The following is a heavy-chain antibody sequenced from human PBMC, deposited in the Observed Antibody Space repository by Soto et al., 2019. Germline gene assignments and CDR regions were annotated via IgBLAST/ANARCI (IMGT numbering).Heavy chain of an antibody. CDR3: ARIWGGGGYALIY. Sequence: QVQLVESGGGLVKPGGSLRLSCAASGFTFSDFYMSWIRQAPGKGLEWISYISSSGTTTYYTGSVKGRFTISRDNAKNSLYLKMNTLRDEDTAVYYCARIWGGGGYALIYWGQGTMVAVSS. V-gene: IGHV3-11*01. CDR1: GFTFSDFY. CDR2: ISSSGTTT. J-gene: IGHJ4*02. D-gene: IGHD2-8*01.